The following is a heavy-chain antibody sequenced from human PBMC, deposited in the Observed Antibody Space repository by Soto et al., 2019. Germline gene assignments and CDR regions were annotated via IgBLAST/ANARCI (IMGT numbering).Heavy chain of an antibody. CDR3: ARGPEMITFGGVIVRDYYYMDV. D-gene: IGHD3-16*02. V-gene: IGHV1-18*01. J-gene: IGHJ6*03. CDR1: GYTFTSYG. Sequence: ASVKVSCKASGYTFTSYGISWVRQAPGQGLEWMGWISAYNGNTNYAQKLQGRVTMTTDTSTSTAYMELRSLRSDDTAVYYCARGPEMITFGGVIVRDYYYMDVWGKGTTVTVSS. CDR2: ISAYNGNT.